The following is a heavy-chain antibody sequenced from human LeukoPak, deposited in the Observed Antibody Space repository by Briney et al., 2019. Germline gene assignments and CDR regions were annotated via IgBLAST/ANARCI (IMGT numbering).Heavy chain of an antibody. CDR1: GDSISTNHW. D-gene: IGHD3-3*01. CDR2: VYHSGST. V-gene: IGHV4-4*02. Sequence: SETLSLTCAVSGDSISTNHWWSWVRQPPGKGLEWIGEVYHSGSTNYNPSLKSRVTISVDKSKNLFSLKLSSVTAADTAVYYCARGTWHYDFWSGYLNYFDYWGQGTLVAVSS. CDR3: ARGTWHYDFWSGYLNYFDY. J-gene: IGHJ4*02.